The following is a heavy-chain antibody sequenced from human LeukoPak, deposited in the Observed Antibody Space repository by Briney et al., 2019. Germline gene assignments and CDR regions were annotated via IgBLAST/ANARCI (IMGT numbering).Heavy chain of an antibody. Sequence: SQTLSLTCAISGDSVSSNSAAWNWIRQSPSRGLEWLGRTYYRSKWYNDYAVSVKSRITINPDTSKNQFSLQLNSVTPEDTAVYYCARARVYGLERRGGNWFDPWGQGTLVTVSS. CDR1: GDSVSSNSAA. D-gene: IGHD1-1*01. CDR2: TYYRSKWYN. J-gene: IGHJ5*02. V-gene: IGHV6-1*01. CDR3: ARARVYGLERRGGNWFDP.